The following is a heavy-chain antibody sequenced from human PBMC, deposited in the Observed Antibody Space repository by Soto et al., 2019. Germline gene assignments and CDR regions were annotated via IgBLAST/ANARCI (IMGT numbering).Heavy chain of an antibody. CDR3: ARHRHPRGTVGATSPLDP. CDR2: HYSGGST. CDR1: GFSVSSNY. V-gene: IGHV3-53*01. Sequence: VGSLRLSCAISGFSVSSNYLSWVRQAPGKGLEWVSVHYSGGSTYYADSVQGRFTISRDKSNNTLYLQMRRVRAEDTAVYFCARHRHPRGTVGATSPLDPWGQGTQVTISS. J-gene: IGHJ5*02. D-gene: IGHD1-26*01.